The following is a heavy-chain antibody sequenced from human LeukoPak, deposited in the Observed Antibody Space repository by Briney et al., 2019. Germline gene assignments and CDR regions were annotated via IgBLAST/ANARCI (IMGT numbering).Heavy chain of an antibody. CDR3: ARGGYYYYGMDV. J-gene: IGHJ6*04. CDR1: GFTFSSYS. CDR2: ISSSSSYI. Sequence: GGSLRLSCAASGFTFSSYSMNWVRQAPGKGLEWVSSISSSSSYIYYADSVKGRFTISRDNAKNSLYLQMNSLRAEDTAAYYCARGGYYYYGMDVWGKGTTVTVSS. V-gene: IGHV3-21*01. D-gene: IGHD3-10*01.